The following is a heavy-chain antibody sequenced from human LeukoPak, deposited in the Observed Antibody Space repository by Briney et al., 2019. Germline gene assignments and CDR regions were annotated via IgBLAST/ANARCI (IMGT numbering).Heavy chain of an antibody. CDR1: GFTFSSYS. D-gene: IGHD1-20*01. Sequence: PGGSLRLSCAASGFTFSSYSMNWVRQAPGKGLEWVSYISSSSSTIYYADSVKGRFTISRDNAKNSLYLQMNSLRAEDTAVYYCARDPNPYNWMGNTHYMDVWGKGTTVTVSS. CDR2: ISSSSSTI. J-gene: IGHJ6*03. V-gene: IGHV3-48*04. CDR3: ARDPNPYNWMGNTHYMDV.